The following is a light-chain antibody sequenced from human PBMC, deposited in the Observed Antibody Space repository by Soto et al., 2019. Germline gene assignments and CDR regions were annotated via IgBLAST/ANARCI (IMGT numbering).Light chain of an antibody. V-gene: IGKV3-15*01. CDR3: QQYSTYWT. CDR2: GPS. Sequence: EIVMTQSPATLSVSPGEGATLSCRASHSVTSDLAWYQQKPGQAPRLFIYGPSTRATGIPARFSGSGSGTEFTLTISSLQPDDFATYYCQQYSTYWTFGQGTKVDIK. J-gene: IGKJ1*01. CDR1: HSVTSD.